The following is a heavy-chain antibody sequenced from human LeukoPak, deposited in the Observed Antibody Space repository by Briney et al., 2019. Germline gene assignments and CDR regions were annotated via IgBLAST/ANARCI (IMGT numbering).Heavy chain of an antibody. D-gene: IGHD3-10*01. CDR2: IIPIFGTA. V-gene: IGHV1-69*13. CDR3: ASRGYGSGSYYGSDY. Sequence: SVKVSCKASGGTLSSFTISWVRQAPGQGLEWMGGIIPIFGTANYAQKFQGRVTITADESTSTAYMELSSLRSEDTAVYYCASRGYGSGSYYGSDYWGQGTLVTVSS. J-gene: IGHJ4*02. CDR1: GGTLSSFT.